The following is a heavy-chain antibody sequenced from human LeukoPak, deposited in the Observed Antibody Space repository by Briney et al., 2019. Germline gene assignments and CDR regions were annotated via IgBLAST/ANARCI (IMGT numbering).Heavy chain of an antibody. V-gene: IGHV4-59*11. J-gene: IGHJ3*02. CDR2: IYYSGST. CDR3: ARDRGATDTLGAFDI. CDR1: GGSISSHH. D-gene: IGHD5-12*01. Sequence: PSETLSLTCTVSGGSISSHHWSWIRQPPGKGLEWIGYIYYSGSTNYNPSLKSRVTISVDTSKNQSSLKLSSVTAADTAVYYCARDRGATDTLGAFDIWGQGTMVTVSS.